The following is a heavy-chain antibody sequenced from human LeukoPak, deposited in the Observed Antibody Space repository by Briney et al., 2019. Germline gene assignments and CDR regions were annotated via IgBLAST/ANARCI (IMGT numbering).Heavy chain of an antibody. Sequence: GGSLRLSCAASGFTFTTYTMNWVRQAPGKGLEWVSSISSSVNYIYYADSVEGRFTISRDNAKNSLYLHMTSLRAEDTAVYYCTNSDDYGDYWGQGTLVTVSS. V-gene: IGHV3-21*01. CDR1: GFTFTTYT. CDR3: TNSDDYGDY. CDR2: ISSSVNYI. J-gene: IGHJ4*02.